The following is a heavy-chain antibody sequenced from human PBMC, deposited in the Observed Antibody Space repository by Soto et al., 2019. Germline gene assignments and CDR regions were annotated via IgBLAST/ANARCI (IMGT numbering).Heavy chain of an antibody. D-gene: IGHD6-19*01. CDR3: ARDKDSSARPRAEFDY. J-gene: IGHJ4*02. V-gene: IGHV1-46*01. CDR2: INPSDGTT. Sequence: QGHLVQSGAEVKRPGASVRVSCESSGYMFTSYFIHWVRQAPGQGLEWVGVINPSDGTTTYAQKFQARSTMTRDTSTPTVDMELSSLRSEDTAVYYCARDKDSSARPRAEFDYWGQGTLITVSS. CDR1: GYMFTSYF.